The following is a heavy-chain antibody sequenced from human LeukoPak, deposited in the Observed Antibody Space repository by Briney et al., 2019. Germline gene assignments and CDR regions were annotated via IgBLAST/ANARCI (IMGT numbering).Heavy chain of an antibody. J-gene: IGHJ4*02. CDR3: ARASSGWYPEDY. CDR1: GYTFTGYY. V-gene: IGHV1-2*02. Sequence: ASVKVSCKASGYTFTGYYMHWVRQAPGQGLEWMGWINPNSGGTNYAQKFQGRVTMTRDTSISTAYMELSRLRSDDTAVYYCARASSGWYPEDYWGQGTLVTVSS. D-gene: IGHD6-19*01. CDR2: INPNSGGT.